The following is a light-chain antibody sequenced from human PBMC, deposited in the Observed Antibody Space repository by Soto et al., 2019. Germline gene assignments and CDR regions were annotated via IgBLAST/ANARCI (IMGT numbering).Light chain of an antibody. CDR3: QQDNSYSEA. CDR1: QNISSW. J-gene: IGKJ1*01. V-gene: IGKV1-5*03. CDR2: TAS. Sequence: DIQMTKSPTSVSASXGDIVTITCRASQNISSWVAWYQQKPGKAPKLLIYTASTLKSGVPSRFSGSGSGTEFTLTISSLQPDDFATYYCQQDNSYSEAFGQGTNVDI.